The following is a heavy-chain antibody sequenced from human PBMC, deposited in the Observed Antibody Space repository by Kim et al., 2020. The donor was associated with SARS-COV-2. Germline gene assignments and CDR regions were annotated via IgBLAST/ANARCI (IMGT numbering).Heavy chain of an antibody. Sequence: GGSLRLSCAASGFTFSDYYMSWIRQAPGKGLEWVSYISSSGSTIYYADSVKGRFTISRDNAKNSLYLQMNSLRAEDTAVYYCAAYCSGGSCYAGPFDYWGQGTLVTVSS. D-gene: IGHD2-15*01. V-gene: IGHV3-11*01. CDR3: AAYCSGGSCYAGPFDY. CDR1: GFTFSDYY. CDR2: ISSSGSTI. J-gene: IGHJ4*02.